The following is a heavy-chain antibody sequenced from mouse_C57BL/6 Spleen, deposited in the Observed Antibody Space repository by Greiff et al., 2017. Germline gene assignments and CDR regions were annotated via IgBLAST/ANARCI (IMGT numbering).Heavy chain of an antibody. V-gene: IGHV1-52*01. CDR3: ARGGTTPDRKYFDV. Sequence: QVQLQQPGAELVRPGSSVKLSCKASGYTFTSYWMHWVKQRPIQGLEWIGNIDPSDSETHYNQKFKDKATLTVDKSSSTAYMQLSSLTSEDSAVYYCARGGTTPDRKYFDVWGTGTTVTVSS. J-gene: IGHJ1*03. CDR1: GYTFTSYW. D-gene: IGHD1-1*01. CDR2: IDPSDSET.